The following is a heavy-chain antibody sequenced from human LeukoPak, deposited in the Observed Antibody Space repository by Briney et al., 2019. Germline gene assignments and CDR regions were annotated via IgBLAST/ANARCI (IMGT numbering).Heavy chain of an antibody. CDR3: AKWTTPTPRRGYFDY. D-gene: IGHD2-15*01. Sequence: PGGSLRLSCAASGFTFSSYAMSWVRQAPGKGLEWVSAISGSGGSTYYADSVKGRFTISRDNSKNTLYLQMNSLRAEDTAVYYCAKWTTPTPRRGYFDYWGQGTLVTVSS. V-gene: IGHV3-23*01. CDR1: GFTFSSYA. J-gene: IGHJ4*02. CDR2: ISGSGGST.